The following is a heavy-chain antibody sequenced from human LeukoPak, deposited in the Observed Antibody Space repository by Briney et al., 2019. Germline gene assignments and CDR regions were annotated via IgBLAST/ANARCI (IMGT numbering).Heavy chain of an antibody. CDR2: ISYDGSNK. Sequence: GGSLRLSCAASGFTFSSYAMHWVRQAPGKGLEWVAVISYDGSNKYYADSVKGRFTISRDNSKNTLYLQMNSLRAEDTAVYYCARDGRAVAGNGGVDAFDIWGQGTMVTVSS. CDR3: ARDGRAVAGNGGVDAFDI. V-gene: IGHV3-30-3*01. J-gene: IGHJ3*02. CDR1: GFTFSSYA. D-gene: IGHD6-19*01.